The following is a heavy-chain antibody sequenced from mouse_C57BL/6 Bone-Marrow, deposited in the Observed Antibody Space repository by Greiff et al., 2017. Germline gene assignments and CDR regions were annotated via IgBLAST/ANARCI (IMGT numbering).Heavy chain of an antibody. CDR1: GFNIKDDY. Sequence: VQLQQSGAELVRPGASVKLSCTASGFNIKDDYMHWVKQRPEQGLEWIGWIDPENGDTEYASKFQGKATITADTSSNTAYRQLSSLTSEDTAVYYCTQAYYSNYPYWGQGTSVTVSS. J-gene: IGHJ4*01. D-gene: IGHD2-5*01. CDR3: TQAYYSNYPY. V-gene: IGHV14-4*01. CDR2: IDPENGDT.